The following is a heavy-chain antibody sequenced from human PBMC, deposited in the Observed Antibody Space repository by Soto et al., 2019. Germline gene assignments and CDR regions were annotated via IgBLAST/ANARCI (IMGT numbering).Heavy chain of an antibody. CDR3: ARYGSGSYLYYYYGMDV. D-gene: IGHD3-10*01. V-gene: IGHV3-21*01. Sequence: PGGSLRLSCAASGFTFSSYSMNWVRQAPGKGLEWVSSISSSISYIYYADSVKGRFTISRDNAKNSLYLQMNSLRAEDTAVYYCARYGSGSYLYYYYGMDVWGQGTTVTVSS. CDR1: GFTFSSYS. J-gene: IGHJ6*02. CDR2: ISSSISYI.